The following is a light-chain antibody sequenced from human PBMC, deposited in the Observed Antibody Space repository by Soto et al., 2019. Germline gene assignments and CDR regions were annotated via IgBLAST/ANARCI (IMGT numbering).Light chain of an antibody. V-gene: IGLV1-40*01. Sequence: QCVLTQPPSVSVAPGQRVTISCTGRSSNIGAGYDVHWYQQLPGKAPKLLVFGNTNRPSGVPNRFSGSKSGTSASLAITGLQVEEEGDYYCQSYDRGRSGYVVFGGGTKLTVL. CDR1: SSNIGAGYD. CDR2: GNT. CDR3: QSYDRGRSGYVV. J-gene: IGLJ2*01.